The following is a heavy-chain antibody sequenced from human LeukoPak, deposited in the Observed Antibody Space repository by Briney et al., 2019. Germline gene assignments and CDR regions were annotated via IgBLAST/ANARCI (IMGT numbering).Heavy chain of an antibody. J-gene: IGHJ6*02. Sequence: SDTLSLTCSVWGGSISSYDGRWLRQPAGRGLEGSGRIYSRRSTNYNPSLKSGVTMSVDTSKNQFSLKLSSVTAADTAVYYCARDLRWGSMVRGVISSYYYGMDVWGQGTTVTVSS. CDR1: GGSISSYD. V-gene: IGHV4-4*07. CDR2: IYSRRST. CDR3: ARDLRWGSMVRGVISSYYYGMDV. D-gene: IGHD3-10*01.